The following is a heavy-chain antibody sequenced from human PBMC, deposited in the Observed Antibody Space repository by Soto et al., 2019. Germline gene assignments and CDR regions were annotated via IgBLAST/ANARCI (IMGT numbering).Heavy chain of an antibody. CDR1: GGSINSGGY. CDR3: ARVGDSGYDFDY. J-gene: IGHJ4*02. D-gene: IGHD5-12*01. Sequence: SETLSLTCTVSGGSINSGGYWSWIRQHPGKGLEWIGYIYYSGSTYYNSSLKSRVTISVDTSKNQFSLKLNSVTAADTAVYYCARVGDSGYDFDYWGQGTLVTVSS. V-gene: IGHV4-31*03. CDR2: IYYSGST.